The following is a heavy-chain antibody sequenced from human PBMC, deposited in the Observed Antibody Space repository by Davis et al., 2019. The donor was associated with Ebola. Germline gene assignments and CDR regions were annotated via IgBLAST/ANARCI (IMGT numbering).Heavy chain of an antibody. Sequence: PGGSLRLSCAASGFSFRSYAMSWVRQTPGKGLEWVSAISGNGGGTYYADSVKGRFTISRDNSKNTLYLQMNSLRAEDTAVYYCAKQSSWFYWYFDPWGQGTLVTVSS. CDR3: AKQSSWFYWYFDP. CDR2: ISGNGGGT. V-gene: IGHV3-23*01. D-gene: IGHD6-13*01. J-gene: IGHJ5*02. CDR1: GFSFRSYA.